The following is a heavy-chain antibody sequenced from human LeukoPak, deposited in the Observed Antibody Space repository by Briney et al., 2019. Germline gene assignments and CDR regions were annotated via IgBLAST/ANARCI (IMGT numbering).Heavy chain of an antibody. J-gene: IGHJ4*02. CDR2: ISSSSSTI. V-gene: IGHV3-48*01. D-gene: IGHD6-19*01. CDR3: ARGEQWLGFDY. CDR1: GFTFRIYG. Sequence: PGGSLRLSCAASGFTFRIYGMNWVRQAPGKGLEWVSYISSSSSTIYYADSVKGRFTISRDNAKNSLYLQMNSLRAEDTAVYYCARGEQWLGFDYWGQGTLVTVSS.